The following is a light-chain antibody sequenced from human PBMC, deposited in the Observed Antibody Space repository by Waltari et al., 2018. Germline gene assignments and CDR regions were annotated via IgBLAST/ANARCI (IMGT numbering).Light chain of an antibody. CDR1: QSISRY. J-gene: IGKJ2*01. Sequence: DIQMTQSPSSLSVSVGDRVTITCRASQSISRYLNWYQQKPGKAPKLLIYAASNLRSGVPSRFSGSGSETDFTLTISSLQPEDFATYYCQQAYSTLTFGQGPSWRS. V-gene: IGKV1-39*01. CDR2: AAS. CDR3: QQAYSTLT.